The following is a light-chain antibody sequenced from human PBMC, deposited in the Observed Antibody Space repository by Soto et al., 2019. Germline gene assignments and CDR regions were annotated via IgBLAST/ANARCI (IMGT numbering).Light chain of an antibody. Sequence: EIVLTQSPGTLSLSPGERATLSCRTSQSVSSDFLAWYQQKPGQAPRLLIYAASNRTTGIPDRFSGSRSGTDFILTISRLEPEDFAVYSCQQYSTPPRMYTFGLGTKLEIK. CDR1: QSVSSDF. J-gene: IGKJ2*01. CDR3: QQYSTPPRMYT. CDR2: AAS. V-gene: IGKV3-20*01.